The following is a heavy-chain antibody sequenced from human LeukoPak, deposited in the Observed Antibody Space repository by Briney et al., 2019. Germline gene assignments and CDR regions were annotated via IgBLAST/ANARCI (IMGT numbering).Heavy chain of an antibody. CDR2: ISGAGDIA. J-gene: IGHJ5*02. V-gene: IGHV3-23*01. CDR3: AKVKSSLTLIGA. CDR1: GFLFSRCA. Sequence: LTGGSLILSCAASGFLFSRCAMSWVRQAPGKGLEWVSSISGAGDIAHYAESVKGRFTISRDNSGNTLYVQMDSPRAEDTAVYYCAKVKSSLTLIGAWGQGTLVTVSS. D-gene: IGHD2-8*01.